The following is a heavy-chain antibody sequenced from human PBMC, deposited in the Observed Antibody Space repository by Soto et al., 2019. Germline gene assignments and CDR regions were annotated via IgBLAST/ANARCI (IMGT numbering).Heavy chain of an antibody. Sequence: QVQLQQWGAGLLKPSETLSLTCAVYGGSFNGYIWSWIRQPPGKGLQWIGQINHSGSANYNPSLRSRVTISVHTSISQFSLELSSVTAADTAVYYCARGLISGSHYSGGWYYFDYWGQGTVVTVSS. CDR2: INHSGSA. D-gene: IGHD1-26*01. V-gene: IGHV4-34*01. CDR1: GGSFNGYI. CDR3: ARGLISGSHYSGGWYYFDY. J-gene: IGHJ4*02.